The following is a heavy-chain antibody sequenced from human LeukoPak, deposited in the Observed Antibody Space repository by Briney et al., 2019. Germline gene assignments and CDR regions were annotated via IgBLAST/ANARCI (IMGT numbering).Heavy chain of an antibody. CDR1: NYSVSSAYY. V-gene: IGHV4-38-2*01. J-gene: IGHJ4*02. Sequence: SETLSLTCAVSNYSVSSAYYWGWIRQPPGEGLERIGTIYPGGTTYYNPSLGSRLTISIYASKNHFSLRLSSVTTADTAVYYCARRVASAVTGFDYWGQGALVAVSS. CDR2: IYPGGTT. CDR3: ARRVASAVTGFDY. D-gene: IGHD6-13*01.